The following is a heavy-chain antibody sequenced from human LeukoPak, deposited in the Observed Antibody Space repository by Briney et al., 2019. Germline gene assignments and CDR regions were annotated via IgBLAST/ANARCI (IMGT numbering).Heavy chain of an antibody. CDR2: INPSGGST. CDR3: ARAYSSSSARDAFDI. Sequence: ASVKVSCKASGYTFTSYYMHWVRQAPGQGLEWMGIINPSGGSTSYAQKFQGRVTMTRDMSTSTVYMELSSLRSEDTAVYYCARAYSSSSARDAFDIWGQGTMDTVSS. V-gene: IGHV1-46*01. J-gene: IGHJ3*02. CDR1: GYTFTSYY. D-gene: IGHD6-6*01.